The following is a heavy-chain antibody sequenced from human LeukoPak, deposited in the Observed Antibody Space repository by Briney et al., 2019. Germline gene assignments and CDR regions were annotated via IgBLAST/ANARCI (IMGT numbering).Heavy chain of an antibody. Sequence: GESLEISCQGSGYMFNNFWISWVRQKPGKGLEFMGIIYPGDSDARYSPSFQGQVTMSADTSSNTAYLHWTSLEASDTAIYYCARHLGGFGDFNLAGLWGPGTLVTVSS. CDR3: ARHLGGFGDFNLAGL. CDR1: GYMFNNFW. CDR2: IYPGDSDA. V-gene: IGHV5-51*01. D-gene: IGHD4-17*01. J-gene: IGHJ4*02.